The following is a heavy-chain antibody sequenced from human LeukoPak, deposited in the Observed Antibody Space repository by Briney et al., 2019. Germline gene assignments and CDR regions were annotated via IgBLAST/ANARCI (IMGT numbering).Heavy chain of an antibody. J-gene: IGHJ4*02. V-gene: IGHV1-2*02. CDR3: AGSPFSVRGIPLDY. CDR2: INPNSGGT. D-gene: IGHD3-10*01. CDR1: GYTFTGYY. Sequence: WASVKVSCKASGYTFTGYYMHWVRQAPGQGLEWMGWINPNSGGTNYAQKFQGRVTMTRDTSISTAHMELSRLRSDDTAVYYCAGSPFSVRGIPLDYWGQGTLVTVSS.